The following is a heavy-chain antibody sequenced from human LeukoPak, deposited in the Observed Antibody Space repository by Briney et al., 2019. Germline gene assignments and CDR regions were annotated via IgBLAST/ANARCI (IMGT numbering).Heavy chain of an antibody. CDR3: ARANSLITFGGVIVQQGYYFDY. V-gene: IGHV1-2*02. CDR2: INPNSGGT. CDR1: GYTFTGYY. J-gene: IGHJ4*02. Sequence: GSSVKVSCKASGYTFTGYYMHGVRQAPGQGLEWMGWINPNSGGTNYVQKFQGRVTMTRDTSISTAYMELSRLRSDDTAVYYCARANSLITFGGVIVQQGYYFDYWGQGTLVTVSS. D-gene: IGHD3-16*02.